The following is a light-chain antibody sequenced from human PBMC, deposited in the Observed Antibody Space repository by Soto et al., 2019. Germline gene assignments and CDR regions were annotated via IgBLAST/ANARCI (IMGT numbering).Light chain of an antibody. J-gene: IGKJ5*01. CDR2: AAS. CDR1: QSIGIY. CDR3: QQSYSIPIT. V-gene: IGKV1-39*01. Sequence: DIQVTQSPSSLSASVGDRVTITCRASQSIGIYLNWYQHKPGKAPKLLIYAASTLKSGVPSGFSGSGSGTAFTLTISSLQPEDFATYYCQQSYSIPITFGQGTRLEIK.